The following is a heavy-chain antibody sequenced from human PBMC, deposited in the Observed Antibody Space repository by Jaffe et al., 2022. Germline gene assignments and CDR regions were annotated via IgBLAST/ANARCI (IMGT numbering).Heavy chain of an antibody. CDR2: ISSASTT. J-gene: IGHJ4*02. CDR3: ASWRGHYFDF. D-gene: IGHD3-10*01. CDR1: GFNFNAYA. Sequence: EVQLLESGGGLVQPGGSLRLSCAASGFNFNAYAMSWVRQAPGKGLEWVSGISSASTTYSADSLKGRFTISRDNPKNTVYLQMSSLRAEDTAVYYCASWRGHYFDFWGQGTLVTVSS. V-gene: IGHV3-23*01.